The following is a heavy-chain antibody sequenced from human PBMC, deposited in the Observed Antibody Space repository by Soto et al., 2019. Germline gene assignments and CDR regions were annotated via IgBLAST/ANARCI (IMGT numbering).Heavy chain of an antibody. CDR1: GFTFSSYA. V-gene: IGHV3-30-3*01. CDR2: ISYDGSNK. D-gene: IGHD1-1*01. J-gene: IGHJ6*02. Sequence: QVQLVESGGGVVQPGRSLRLSCAASGFTFSSYAMHWVRQAPGKGLEWVAVISYDGSNKYYADSVKGRFTISRDNSKNTLYLQMNSLRAEDTPVYYCARDRLRYNWNDFPYYYYGMDVWGQGTTVTVSS. CDR3: ARDRLRYNWNDFPYYYYGMDV.